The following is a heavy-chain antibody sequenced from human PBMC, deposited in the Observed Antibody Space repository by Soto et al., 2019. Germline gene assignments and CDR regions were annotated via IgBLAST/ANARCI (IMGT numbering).Heavy chain of an antibody. CDR3: AKDPYYSSSSESEDY. CDR2: ISGSGGST. D-gene: IGHD6-6*01. Sequence: PGGSLRLSCAASGFTFSSYAMSWVRQAPGKGLEWVSAISGSGGSTYYADSVKGRFTISRDNSKNTLYLQMNSLRAEDTAVYYCAKDPYYSSSSESEDYWGQGTLVTVSS. V-gene: IGHV3-23*01. CDR1: GFTFSSYA. J-gene: IGHJ4*02.